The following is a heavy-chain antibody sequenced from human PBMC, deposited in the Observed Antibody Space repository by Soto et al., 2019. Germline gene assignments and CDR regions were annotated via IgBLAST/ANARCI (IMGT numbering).Heavy chain of an antibody. CDR3: ARDPYYYDSSGYYRYRDAFDI. Sequence: PGGSLRLSCAASGFTFSSYSMNWVRQAPGKGLEWVSYISSSSSTIYYADSVKGRFTISRDNAKNSLYLQMNSLRDEDTAVYYCARDPYYYDSSGYYRYRDAFDIWGQGTMVTVSS. J-gene: IGHJ3*02. CDR2: ISSSSSTI. V-gene: IGHV3-48*02. CDR1: GFTFSSYS. D-gene: IGHD3-22*01.